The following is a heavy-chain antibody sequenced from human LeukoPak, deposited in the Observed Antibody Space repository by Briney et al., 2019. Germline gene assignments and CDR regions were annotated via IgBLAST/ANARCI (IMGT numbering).Heavy chain of an antibody. CDR1: GFTYSSYI. J-gene: IGHJ4*02. CDR3: ARGYSYGYFDY. V-gene: IGHV3-21*01. D-gene: IGHD5-18*01. Sequence: KPGGSLRLSCAASGFTYSSYIMNWVRQAPGKGLEWVSSISSSSSYIYYADSVKARFTISRDNDKKSLHLQMNSLRAEDTAVYYCARGYSYGYFDYWGQGTLVTLSS. CDR2: ISSSSSYI.